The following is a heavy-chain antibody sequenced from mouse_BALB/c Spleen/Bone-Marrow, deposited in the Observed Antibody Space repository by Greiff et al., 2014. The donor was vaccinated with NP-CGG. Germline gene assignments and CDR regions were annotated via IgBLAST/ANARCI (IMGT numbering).Heavy chain of an antibody. CDR2: ISSGSNII. J-gene: IGHJ2*01. Sequence: DVQLVESGGGLVQPGESRKLSCAASGFTFSSFAMHWIRQAPEKGLEWVAFISSGSNIIHYADTVKGRFTISRDNPKNTLFLQMTSLRSEDTAMYYCGRGDYWGQGTTLTVSS. CDR1: GFTFSSFA. V-gene: IGHV5-17*02. CDR3: GRGDY.